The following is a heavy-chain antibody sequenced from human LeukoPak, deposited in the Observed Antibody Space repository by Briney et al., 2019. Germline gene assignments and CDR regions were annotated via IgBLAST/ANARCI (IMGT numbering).Heavy chain of an antibody. CDR1: GFIFSSYD. Sequence: GGSLRLYCAASGFIFSSYDMHWVRQAPGKGLEWVAAIGSSGDTYYPGSVKGRFTISRENAKNSLYLQMNSLRAGDTAVYYCARGAKFSSNWSPDYWGQGTLVTVSS. D-gene: IGHD6-13*01. V-gene: IGHV3-13*01. J-gene: IGHJ4*02. CDR2: IGSSGDT. CDR3: ARGAKFSSNWSPDY.